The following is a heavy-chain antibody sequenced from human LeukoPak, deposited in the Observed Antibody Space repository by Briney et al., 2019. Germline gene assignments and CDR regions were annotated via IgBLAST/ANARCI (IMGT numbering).Heavy chain of an antibody. Sequence: ASVKVSCKASGYTFTSYYMHWVRQAPGQGLEWMGIINPSGGSTSYAQKFQGRVTMTRDMSTSTVYMELSSLRSEDTAVYYCASRGPYYYYMDVWGKGTTVTVSS. CDR1: GYTFTSYY. D-gene: IGHD3-10*01. J-gene: IGHJ6*03. CDR3: ASRGPYYYYMDV. CDR2: INPSGGST. V-gene: IGHV1-46*01.